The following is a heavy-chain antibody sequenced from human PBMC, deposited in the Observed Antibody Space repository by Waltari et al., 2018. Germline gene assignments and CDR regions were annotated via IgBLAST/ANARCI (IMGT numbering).Heavy chain of an antibody. J-gene: IGHJ5*02. D-gene: IGHD6-13*01. CDR2: IIPIFGTA. CDR3: ARLGFEYSSSWYNWFDP. Sequence: QVQLVQSGAEVKKPGSSVKVSCKASGGTFSSYAISWVRQAPGQGLEWMGGIIPIFGTANYAQKFQGRVTITADESTSTAYMELSSLRSEDTAVYYCARLGFEYSSSWYNWFDPWGQGTLVTVSS. CDR1: GGTFSSYA. V-gene: IGHV1-69*13.